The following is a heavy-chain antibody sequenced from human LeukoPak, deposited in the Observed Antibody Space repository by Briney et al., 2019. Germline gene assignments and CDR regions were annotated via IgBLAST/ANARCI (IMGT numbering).Heavy chain of an antibody. D-gene: IGHD4-17*01. CDR2: ISSSSYI. J-gene: IGHJ6*02. CDR3: AREVAVTTFPYYYYGMGV. Sequence: GGSLRLSCAASGFTFSSYSMNWVRQAPGKGLEWVSSISSSSYIYYADSVKGRFTISRDNAKNSLYLQMNSLRAEDTAVYYCAREVAVTTFPYYYYGMGVWGQGTTVTVSS. CDR1: GFTFSSYS. V-gene: IGHV3-21*01.